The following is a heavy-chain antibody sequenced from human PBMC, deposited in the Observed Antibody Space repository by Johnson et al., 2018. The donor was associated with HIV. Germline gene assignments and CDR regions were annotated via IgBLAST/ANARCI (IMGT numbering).Heavy chain of an antibody. CDR1: GFTFRSYW. Sequence: VQLVESGGVLVQPGGSLRLSCAASGFTFRSYWLHWVRQGPGKGLVWVSRINGDGSGITYADSVKGRFTISRDNATNTLYLQMNSLRAEDTAVYYCASVRMIVVWDGAFDISGQGTMVTVSP. CDR2: INGDGSGI. CDR3: ASVRMIVVWDGAFDI. V-gene: IGHV3-74*02. J-gene: IGHJ3*02. D-gene: IGHD3-22*01.